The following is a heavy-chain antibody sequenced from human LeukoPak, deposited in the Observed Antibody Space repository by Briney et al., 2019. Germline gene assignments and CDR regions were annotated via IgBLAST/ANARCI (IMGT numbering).Heavy chain of an antibody. D-gene: IGHD6-19*01. CDR2: ISGSGGST. CDR3: AKDQAVANGEDYYYYYGMDV. Sequence: PGGSLRLSCAASGFTFSSYAMSWVRQAPGKGLEWVSAISGSGGSTYYADSVKGRFTISRDNSKNTLYLQMNSLRAEDTAVYYCAKDQAVANGEDYYYYYGMDVWGQGTTVTVSS. V-gene: IGHV3-23*01. CDR1: GFTFSSYA. J-gene: IGHJ6*02.